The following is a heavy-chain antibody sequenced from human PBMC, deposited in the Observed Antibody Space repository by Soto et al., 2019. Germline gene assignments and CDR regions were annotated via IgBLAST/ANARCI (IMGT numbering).Heavy chain of an antibody. Sequence: PGESLKISCKGSGYSFTSYWISWVRQMPGKGLEWMGRIDPSDSYTNYSPSFQGHVTISADKSISTAYLQWSSLKASDTALYYCATSRVYSGYDYYYYDGMDVGAQGTTDTVSS. CDR1: GYSFTSYW. CDR2: IDPSDSYT. CDR3: ATSRVYSGYDYYYYDGMDV. D-gene: IGHD5-12*01. V-gene: IGHV5-10-1*01. J-gene: IGHJ6*02.